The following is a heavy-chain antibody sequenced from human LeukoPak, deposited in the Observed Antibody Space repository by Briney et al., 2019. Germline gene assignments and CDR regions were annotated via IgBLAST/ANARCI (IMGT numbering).Heavy chain of an antibody. CDR1: GYTFTSYD. V-gene: IGHV1-8*01. Sequence: ASVKVSCKASGYTFTSYDINWVRQATGQGLEWMGWMNPNSGNTGYAQKFQGRVTMTRNTSISTAYMELSSLRSEDTAVYYCARSFRDYYGSGRWFDPWGQGTLVTVSS. CDR3: ARSFRDYYGSGRWFDP. J-gene: IGHJ5*02. D-gene: IGHD3-10*01. CDR2: MNPNSGNT.